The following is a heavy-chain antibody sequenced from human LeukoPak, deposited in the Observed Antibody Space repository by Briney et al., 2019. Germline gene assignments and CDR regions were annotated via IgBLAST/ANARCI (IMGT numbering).Heavy chain of an antibody. CDR3: TRVDRSGFSVT. Sequence: QPGESLRLSCAASGFTFSGSWMSWVRQAPGKGLAWVANIKYDGSEIYYMDSVKGRFTISRDNAKNSLYLQMNSVRVEDTAMYYCTRVDRSGFSVTWGQGTLVTVSS. CDR2: IKYDGSEI. V-gene: IGHV3-7*01. CDR1: GFTFSGSW. D-gene: IGHD3-22*01. J-gene: IGHJ4*02.